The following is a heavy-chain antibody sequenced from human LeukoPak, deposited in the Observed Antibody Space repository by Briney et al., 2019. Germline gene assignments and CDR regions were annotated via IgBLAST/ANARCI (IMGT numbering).Heavy chain of an antibody. D-gene: IGHD6-6*01. V-gene: IGHV4-34*09. J-gene: IGHJ6*02. Sequence: PSETLSLTCAVYGGSFSGYYWSWIRQPPGKGLEWIGYIYYSGSTYYNPSLKSRVTISVDTSKNQFSLKLSSVTAADTAVYYCASIAARPFYYGMDVWGQGTTVTVSS. CDR1: GGSFSGYY. CDR2: IYYSGST. CDR3: ASIAARPFYYGMDV.